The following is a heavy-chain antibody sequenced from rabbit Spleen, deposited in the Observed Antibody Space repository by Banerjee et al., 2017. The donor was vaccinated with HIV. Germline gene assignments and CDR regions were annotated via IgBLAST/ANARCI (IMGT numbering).Heavy chain of an antibody. CDR3: ARDLVGVIGWNFSL. CDR2: IYPVFGIT. J-gene: IGHJ3*01. V-gene: IGHV1S39*01. CDR1: GIDLMSIAM. D-gene: IGHD5-1*01. Sequence: QEQLKETGGGLVQPGGSLTLSCKASGIDLMSIAMSWVRQAPGKGLEWIGDIYPVFGITNYANWVKGRFTISKTSSTTVTLQMTRLTDADTATYFCARDLVGVIGWNFSLWGQGTLVTVS.